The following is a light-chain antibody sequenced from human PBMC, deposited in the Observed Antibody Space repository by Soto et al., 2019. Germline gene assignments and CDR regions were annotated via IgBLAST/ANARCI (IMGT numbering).Light chain of an antibody. J-gene: IGLJ2*01. CDR2: DVS. V-gene: IGLV2-14*01. CDR3: SSYTSSSSVV. Sequence: QSVLTQPASVSGSPGQSITISCTGTSSDVGGYNYVSWYQQHPGKAPKLMIYDVSNRPSGVSNRFSGNKSGKTSSLTISGLQAEDDADYYCSSYTSSSSVVFGGGTKLTVL. CDR1: SSDVGGYNY.